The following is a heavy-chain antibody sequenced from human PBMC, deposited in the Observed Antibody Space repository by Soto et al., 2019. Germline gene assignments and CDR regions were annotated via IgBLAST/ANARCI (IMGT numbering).Heavy chain of an antibody. CDR3: ARDVEMATITYDY. CDR2: ISSSGSTI. Sequence: PGGSLRLSCAASGFTFSDYYMSWIRQAPGKGLEWVSYISSSGSTIYYADSVKGRFTISRDNAKNSLYLQMNSLRAEDTAVYYCARDVEMATITYDYWGQGTLVTVSS. J-gene: IGHJ4*02. CDR1: GFTFSDYY. D-gene: IGHD5-12*01. V-gene: IGHV3-11*01.